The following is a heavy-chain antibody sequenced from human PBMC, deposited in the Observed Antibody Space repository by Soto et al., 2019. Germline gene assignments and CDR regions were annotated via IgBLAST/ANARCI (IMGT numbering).Heavy chain of an antibody. V-gene: IGHV3-30-3*01. D-gene: IGHD3-3*01. J-gene: IGHJ6*02. CDR3: ARDFFTFWSGYYSFESPRYGMDV. CDR2: ISYDGSNK. CDR1: GFTFSSYA. Sequence: PGGSLRLSCAASGFTFSSYAMHWVRQAPGKGLEWVAVISYDGSNKYYADSVKGRFTISRDNSKNTLYLQMNSLRAEDTAVYYCARDFFTFWSGYYSFESPRYGMDVWGQGTTVTVSS.